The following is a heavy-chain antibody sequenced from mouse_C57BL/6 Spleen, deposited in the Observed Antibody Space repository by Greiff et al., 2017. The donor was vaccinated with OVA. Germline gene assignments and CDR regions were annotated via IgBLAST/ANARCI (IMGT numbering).Heavy chain of an antibody. CDR3: ARSGYDYDVRAMDY. CDR1: GYTFTSYW. CDR2: IHPNSGST. Sequence: VQLQQPGAELVKPGASVKLSCKASGYTFTSYWMHWVKQRPGQGLEWIGMIHPNSGSTNYNEKFKSKATLTVDKSSSTAYMQLSSLTSEDSAVYYCARSGYDYDVRAMDYWGQGTSVTVSS. D-gene: IGHD2-4*01. J-gene: IGHJ4*01. V-gene: IGHV1-64*01.